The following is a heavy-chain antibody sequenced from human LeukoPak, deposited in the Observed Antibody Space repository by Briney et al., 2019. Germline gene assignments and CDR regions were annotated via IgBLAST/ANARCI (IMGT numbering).Heavy chain of an antibody. Sequence: PGGSLRLSCAASGFTFSSYEMNWVRQALGKGLEWVSYISSSGSTIYYADSVKGRFTISRDNAKNSLYLQMNSLRAEDTAVYYCARDLKGRDLRAFDIWGQGTMVTVSS. CDR3: ARDLKGRDLRAFDI. CDR1: GFTFSSYE. CDR2: ISSSGSTI. V-gene: IGHV3-48*03. D-gene: IGHD2-21*01. J-gene: IGHJ3*02.